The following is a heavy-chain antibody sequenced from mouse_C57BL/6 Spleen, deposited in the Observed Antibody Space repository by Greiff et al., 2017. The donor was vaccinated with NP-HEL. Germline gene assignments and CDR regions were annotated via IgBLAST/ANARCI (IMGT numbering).Heavy chain of an antibody. CDR3: ARVKGGSSYTYYFDY. D-gene: IGHD1-1*01. J-gene: IGHJ2*01. CDR2: ISSGGSYT. CDR1: GFTFSSYG. V-gene: IGHV5-6*01. Sequence: EVKLVESGGDLVKPGGSLKLSCAASGFTFSSYGMSWVRQTPDKRLEWVATISSGGSYTYYPDSVKGRFTISRDNAKNTLYLQMSSLKSEDTAMYYCARVKGGSSYTYYFDYWGQGTTLTVSS.